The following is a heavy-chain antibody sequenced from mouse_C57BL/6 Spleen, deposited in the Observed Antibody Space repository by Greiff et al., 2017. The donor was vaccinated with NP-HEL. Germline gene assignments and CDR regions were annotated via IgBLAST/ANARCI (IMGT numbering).Heavy chain of an antibody. CDR2: INPGSGGT. V-gene: IGHV1-54*01. Sequence: VQLQQSGAELVRPGTSVKVSCKASGYAFTNYLIEWVKQRPGQGLEWIGVINPGSGGTNYNEKFKGKATLTADKSSSTAYMQLSSLTSEDSAVYFCARGGDYYYAMDYWGQGTSVTVSS. J-gene: IGHJ4*01. CDR1: GYAFTNYL. CDR3: ARGGDYYYAMDY. D-gene: IGHD2-4*01.